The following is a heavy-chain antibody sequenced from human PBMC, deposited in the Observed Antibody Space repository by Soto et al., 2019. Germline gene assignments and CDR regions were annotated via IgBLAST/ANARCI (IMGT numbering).Heavy chain of an antibody. V-gene: IGHV4-59*01. CDR3: ARRALPGAFDI. D-gene: IGHD6-6*01. Sequence: QVQLQESGPGLVKPSETLPLTCTVSRGSITAYYWTWVRQPPGKGLEWIGIIYYNGNTICNPSLKSRITMSVDTSKEQFSLRLSSVTAADTAVYFCARRALPGAFDIWGQGALVTVSS. CDR2: IYYNGNT. J-gene: IGHJ3*02. CDR1: RGSITAYY.